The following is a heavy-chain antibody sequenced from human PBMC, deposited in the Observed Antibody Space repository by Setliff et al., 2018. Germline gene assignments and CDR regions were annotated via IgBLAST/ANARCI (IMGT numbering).Heavy chain of an antibody. CDR1: GLTFSIYA. CDR3: ARQATDY. Sequence: GGSLRLSCAASGLTFSIYAMSWVRQAPGKGLEWVSVISGSGSITYQADSVKGRFTISRDNSKNMLYLQLNSPRAEDTAVYFCARQATDYWGQGTLVTVSS. V-gene: IGHV3-23*01. J-gene: IGHJ4*02. CDR2: ISGSGSIT.